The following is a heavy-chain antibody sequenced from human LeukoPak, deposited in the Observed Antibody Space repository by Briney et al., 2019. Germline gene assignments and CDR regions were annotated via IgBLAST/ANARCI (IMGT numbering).Heavy chain of an antibody. CDR2: ISTSLPT. CDR1: GVSTSSGY. Sequence: PSETLSLTCTVSGVSTSSGYWSWIRQPAGKGLEWMGRISTSLPTYYNPSLKSRVAMSLDTSENHFSLRLNSVTAADTAVYYRARGYGSGSYSTWGQGTLVTVSS. V-gene: IGHV4-4*07. D-gene: IGHD3-10*01. J-gene: IGHJ5*02. CDR3: ARGYGSGSYST.